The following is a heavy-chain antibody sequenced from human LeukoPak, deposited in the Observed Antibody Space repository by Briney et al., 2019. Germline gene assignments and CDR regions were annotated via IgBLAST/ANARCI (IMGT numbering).Heavy chain of an antibody. Sequence: PGGSLRLSCAASGFTFSSYSMNWVRQAPGKGLEWVSSISSSSSYIYYADSVKGRFTISRDNAENSLYLQMNSLRAEDTAVYYCAKDRRNYFDYWGQGTLVTVSS. CDR3: AKDRRNYFDY. J-gene: IGHJ4*02. V-gene: IGHV3-21*01. CDR1: GFTFSSYS. CDR2: ISSSSSYI.